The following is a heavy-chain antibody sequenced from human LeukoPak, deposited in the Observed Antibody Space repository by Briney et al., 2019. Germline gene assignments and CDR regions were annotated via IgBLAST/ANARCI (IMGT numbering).Heavy chain of an antibody. D-gene: IGHD3-10*01. J-gene: IGHJ4*02. Sequence: PSETLSLTCTVSVGSISSYYWSWIRQPPGKGLEWIGYIYTSGSTNYNPSLKSRVTISVDTSKNQFSLKLSSVTAADTAVYYCATGPRGDYWGQGTLVTVSS. CDR3: ATGPRGDY. CDR1: VGSISSYY. V-gene: IGHV4-4*09. CDR2: IYTSGST.